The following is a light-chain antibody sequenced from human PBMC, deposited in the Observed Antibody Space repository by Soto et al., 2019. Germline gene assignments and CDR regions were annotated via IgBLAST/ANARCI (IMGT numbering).Light chain of an antibody. CDR2: DVS. J-gene: IGLJ1*01. V-gene: IGLV2-14*01. Sequence: QSVLTQPASVSGSPGQSITISCAGTSSDVDNYNSVSWYQQHPGKAPKLMIYDVSNRPSGVSNRFSGSKSANTASLTISGLQAEDEADYYCSSYTSSSTLGVFGTGTKVTVL. CDR1: SSDVDNYNS. CDR3: SSYTSSSTLGV.